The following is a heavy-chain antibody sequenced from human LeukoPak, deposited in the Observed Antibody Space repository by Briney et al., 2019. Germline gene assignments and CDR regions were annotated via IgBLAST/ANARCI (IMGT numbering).Heavy chain of an antibody. Sequence: GGSLRLSCAASGFTFSSYAMSWVRQAPGKGLEWVSVISGGGGNTYYTDSVKGRFTISRDNSKNTLYLQMNSLRAEDTAVYYCAKDMGVTGTRGYFDYWGQGTLVTVSS. D-gene: IGHD1-7*01. V-gene: IGHV3-23*01. CDR1: GFTFSSYA. J-gene: IGHJ4*02. CDR2: ISGGGGNT. CDR3: AKDMGVTGTRGYFDY.